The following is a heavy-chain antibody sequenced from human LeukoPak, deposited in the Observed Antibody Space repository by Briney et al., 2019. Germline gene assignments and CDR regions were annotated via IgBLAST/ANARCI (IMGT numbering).Heavy chain of an antibody. CDR1: GFSFSSFE. D-gene: IGHD5-12*01. V-gene: IGHV3-48*03. Sequence: GGSLRLSCVVSGFSFSSFEMNWVRQAPGKGLEWVSYISSSSITPYADSVKGRFTISRDNARDSLYLQMNSLRAEDTAVYYCARSLSGYITDPFFDQWGQGALVTVSS. J-gene: IGHJ4*02. CDR2: ISSSSIT. CDR3: ARSLSGYITDPFFDQ.